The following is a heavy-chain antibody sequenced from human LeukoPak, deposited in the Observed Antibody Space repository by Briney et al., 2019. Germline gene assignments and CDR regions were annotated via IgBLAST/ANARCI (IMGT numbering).Heavy chain of an antibody. CDR2: INHSGNT. CDR3: ARRGGSGSYYNFWYYYYMDV. V-gene: IGHV4-34*01. Sequence: SETLSLTCAVYGGSFSGYYWSWIRQTPGKGLEWIGEINHSGNTNYNPSLKSRVTISVDTSKNQFSLKLSSVTAADTAVYYCARRGGSGSYYNFWYYYYMDVWGKGTTVTISS. J-gene: IGHJ6*03. D-gene: IGHD3-10*01. CDR1: GGSFSGYY.